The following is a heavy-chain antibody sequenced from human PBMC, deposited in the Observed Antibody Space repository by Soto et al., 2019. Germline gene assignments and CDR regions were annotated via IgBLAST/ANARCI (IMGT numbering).Heavy chain of an antibody. CDR2: ISAYNGNT. D-gene: IGHD2-21*01. CDR3: ARDLGRGVIAAY. V-gene: IGHV1-18*04. J-gene: IGHJ4*02. CDR1: GYTFTSYG. Sequence: QVQLVQSGAEVKKPGASVKVSCKASGYTFTSYGISWVRQAPGQGLEWMGWISAYNGNTNYTQKLQGRVTMTTDTSTSTAYRELKSMRSADTAVYYWARDLGRGVIAAYWGPGTLVTVSA.